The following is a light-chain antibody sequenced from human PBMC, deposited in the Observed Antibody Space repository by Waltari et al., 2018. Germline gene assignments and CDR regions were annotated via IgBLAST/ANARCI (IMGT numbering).Light chain of an antibody. J-gene: IGKJ1*01. CDR2: HAS. V-gene: IGKV3-20*01. CDR1: HSVSKY. CDR3: QKYESLPAT. Sequence: CRASHSVSKYLAWYQQKPGQAPRLLIYHASSRATGIPDRFSGSGFGTDFSLTISRLEPEDFAVYYCQKYESLPATFGQGTKVEIK.